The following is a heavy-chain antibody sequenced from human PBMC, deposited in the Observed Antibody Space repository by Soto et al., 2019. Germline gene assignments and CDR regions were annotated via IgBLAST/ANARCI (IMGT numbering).Heavy chain of an antibody. CDR3: AKDLFAGTYILFGYFDY. D-gene: IGHD1-1*01. Sequence: EVQLLESGGGLVQPGGSLRLSCAASGFTFSSYAMSWVRQAPGKGLEWVSAISGSGGSTYYADSVKGRFTISRDNSKNTLYLQMNSLRAEDTAVYYCAKDLFAGTYILFGYFDYWGQGTLVTVSS. CDR2: ISGSGGST. CDR1: GFTFSSYA. V-gene: IGHV3-23*01. J-gene: IGHJ4*02.